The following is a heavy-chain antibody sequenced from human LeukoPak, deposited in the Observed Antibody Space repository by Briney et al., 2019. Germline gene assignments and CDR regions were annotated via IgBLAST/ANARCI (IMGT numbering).Heavy chain of an antibody. J-gene: IGHJ4*02. CDR3: ARGDTAMGGDY. Sequence: GGSLRLSCAASGFIVSSNYMSWVRQAPGKGLEWVSVIYSGGSTYYADSVKGRFTISRDNSKNTLYLQINSLRAEDTAVYYFARGDTAMGGDYWGQGTLVTVSS. V-gene: IGHV3-53*01. CDR2: IYSGGST. D-gene: IGHD5-18*01. CDR1: GFIVSSNY.